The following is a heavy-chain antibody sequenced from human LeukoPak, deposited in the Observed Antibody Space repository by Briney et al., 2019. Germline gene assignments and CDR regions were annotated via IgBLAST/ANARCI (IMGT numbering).Heavy chain of an antibody. J-gene: IGHJ6*03. Sequence: PGGSPRLSCAASGFTFSNSAMHWVRQAPGKGLEWVAIISYDGSEQYSADSVKGRFTISRDNSKNTLYLQMNSLRVEDTAVYYCATARHCRSGCCYMDVWGTGTMVTVSS. V-gene: IGHV3-30*04. CDR3: ATARHCRSGCCYMDV. CDR1: GFTFSNSA. D-gene: IGHD2-15*01. CDR2: ISYDGSEQ.